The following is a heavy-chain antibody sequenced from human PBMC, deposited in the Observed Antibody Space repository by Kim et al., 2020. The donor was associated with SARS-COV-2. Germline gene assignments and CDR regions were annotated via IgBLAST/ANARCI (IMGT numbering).Heavy chain of an antibody. CDR1: GDSISSSSYY. CDR3: ASDRFYSYDSQGVFDY. Sequence: SETLSLTCTVSGDSISSSSYYWGWIRQPPGKGLEWIGSIFYEGSTYYTPSLKSRVTISVDTSKNQFSLRLKSVTAADTAVYYCASDRFYSYDSQGVFDYWSRGTLVSLSS. CDR2: IFYEGST. J-gene: IGHJ4*02. D-gene: IGHD5-12*01. V-gene: IGHV4-39*07.